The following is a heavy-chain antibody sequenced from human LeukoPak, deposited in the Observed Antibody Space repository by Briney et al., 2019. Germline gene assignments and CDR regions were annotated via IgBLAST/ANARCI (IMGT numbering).Heavy chain of an antibody. CDR3: VKALSRLEWLTLSEDY. V-gene: IGHV3-23*01. CDR2: ITGAGDTT. CDR1: GFTFSTFA. J-gene: IGHJ4*02. D-gene: IGHD3-3*01. Sequence: GGSLRLSCAASGFTFSTFAMSWVRQDPGRGLEWVSSITGAGDTTYYPESVKGRFIISRDNSKNTLYLQMNSLRAEDTAVYYCVKALSRLEWLTLSEDYWGQGTLVTVSS.